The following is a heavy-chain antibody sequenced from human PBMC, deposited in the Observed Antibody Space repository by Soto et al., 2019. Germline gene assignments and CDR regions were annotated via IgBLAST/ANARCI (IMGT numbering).Heavy chain of an antibody. CDR1: GYSFTSYW. CDR2: IYPGDSDT. V-gene: IGHV5-51*01. D-gene: IGHD6-13*01. CDR3: ARFLFSSSWYYFDY. J-gene: IGHJ4*02. Sequence: GESLKISCTGSGYSFTSYWIGWVRQLPGKRLEWMRIIYPGDSDTRYSPSFQGQVTNSADKSISTAYLQWSSLKASDTSMYYCARFLFSSSWYYFDYWGQGTLVTVSS.